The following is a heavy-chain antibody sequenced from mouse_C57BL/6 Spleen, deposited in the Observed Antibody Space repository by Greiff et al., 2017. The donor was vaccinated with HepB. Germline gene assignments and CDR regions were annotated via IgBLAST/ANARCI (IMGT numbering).Heavy chain of an antibody. J-gene: IGHJ1*03. D-gene: IGHD1-1*01. CDR2: IWWDDDK. CDR1: GFSLSTFGMG. V-gene: IGHV8-8*01. CDR3: ARIDYYGSSPNWYFEV. Sequence: QVTLKVSGPGILQPSQTLSLTCSFSGFSLSTFGMGVGWIRQPSGKGLEWLAHIWWDDDKYYNPALKSRLTISKDTSKNQVFLKIANVDTADTATYYCARIDYYGSSPNWYFEVWGTGTTVTVSS.